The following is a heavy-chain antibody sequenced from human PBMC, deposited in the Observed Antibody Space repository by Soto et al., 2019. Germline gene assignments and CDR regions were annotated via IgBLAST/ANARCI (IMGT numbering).Heavy chain of an antibody. D-gene: IGHD2-15*01. CDR3: ARGDCVGGTCYSLAGSFYYYMDV. CDR2: INSDGSVS. V-gene: IGHV3-74*02. CDR1: GFTFSNYW. Sequence: EVQLVESGGGLVQPGGSLRLSCAASGFTFSNYWMYWVRQAPGKGLEWVSRINSDGSVSSHADSVRGRLTISRDNVKNTLYLHMDSLTAEDTAVYFCARGDCVGGTCYSLAGSFYYYMDVWGKGTMVTVFS. J-gene: IGHJ6*03.